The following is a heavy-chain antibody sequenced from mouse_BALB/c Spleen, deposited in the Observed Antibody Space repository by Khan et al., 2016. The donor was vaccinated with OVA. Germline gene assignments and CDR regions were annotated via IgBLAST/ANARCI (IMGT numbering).Heavy chain of an antibody. V-gene: IGHV3-2*02. CDR1: GYSITSDYA. J-gene: IGHJ2*01. Sequence: EVQLQESGPGLVNPSQSLSLTCTVTGYSITSDYAWNWIRQFPGNKLEWMGYISYSGRTSYNPSLKSRISITRDTSKNQVVLQLNSVTTEDTASYFCARSVTITTVVATDFDYWGHGTTLTVSS. D-gene: IGHD1-1*01. CDR3: ARSVTITTVVATDFDY. CDR2: ISYSGRT.